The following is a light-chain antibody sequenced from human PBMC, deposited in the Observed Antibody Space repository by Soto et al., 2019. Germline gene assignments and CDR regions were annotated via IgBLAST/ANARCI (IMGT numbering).Light chain of an antibody. Sequence: DIQMTQSPSTLSAYVGDRVTITCRASQSSSDSLAWYQQKLGKAPKLLIYKASILESGVPSRFSGSGSGTEFPLTINSLQPDDFATYFCQHYDTYSYNFGQGTKLEIK. CDR2: KAS. CDR3: QHYDTYSYN. V-gene: IGKV1-5*03. CDR1: QSSSDS. J-gene: IGKJ2*01.